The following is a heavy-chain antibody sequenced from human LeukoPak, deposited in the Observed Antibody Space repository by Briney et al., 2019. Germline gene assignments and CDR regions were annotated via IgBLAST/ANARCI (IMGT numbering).Heavy chain of an antibody. J-gene: IGHJ3*01. CDR1: GGSISSGGYY. V-gene: IGHV4-31*03. CDR3: ARAGYCSGGSFYDAFYF. D-gene: IGHD2-15*01. Sequence: PSETLSLTCTVSGGSISSGGYYWSWIRQHPGKGLEWIGYIYYSGSTYYNPSLKSRVTISVDTSKNQFSLKLSSVTAADTAVYYCARAGYCSGGSFYDAFYFWGQGTIVTGPS. CDR2: IYYSGST.